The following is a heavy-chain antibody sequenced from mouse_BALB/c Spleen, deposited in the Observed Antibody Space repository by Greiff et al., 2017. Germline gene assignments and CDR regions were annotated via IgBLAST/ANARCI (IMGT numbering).Heavy chain of an antibody. CDR1: GYTFTSYV. CDR3: ASPDYYGSSYGYFDV. CDR2: INPYNDGT. D-gene: IGHD1-1*01. V-gene: IGHV1-14*01. Sequence: EVKLVESGPELVKPGASVKMSCKASGYTFTSYVMHWVKQKPGQGLEWIGYINPYNDGTKYNEKFKGKATLTSDKSSSTAYMELSSLTSEDSAVYYCASPDYYGSSYGYFDVWGAGTTVTVSS. J-gene: IGHJ1*01.